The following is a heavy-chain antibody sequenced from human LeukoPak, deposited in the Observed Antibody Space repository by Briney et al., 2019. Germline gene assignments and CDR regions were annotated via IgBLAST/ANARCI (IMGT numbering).Heavy chain of an antibody. Sequence: SETLFLTCTVSGGSISSYYWSWIRQPAGKGLEWIGRIYTSGSTNYNPSLKSRVTMSVDTSKNQFSLKLSSVTAADTAVYYCARFFSSGWYNWFDPWGQGTLVTVSS. CDR2: IYTSGST. J-gene: IGHJ5*02. CDR3: ARFFSSGWYNWFDP. CDR1: GGSISSYY. D-gene: IGHD6-19*01. V-gene: IGHV4-4*07.